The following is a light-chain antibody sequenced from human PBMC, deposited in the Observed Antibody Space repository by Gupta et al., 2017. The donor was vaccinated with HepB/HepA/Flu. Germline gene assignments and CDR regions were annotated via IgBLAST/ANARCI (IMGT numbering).Light chain of an antibody. V-gene: IGLV2-11*01. J-gene: IGLJ2*01. CDR1: SSDVGGYHY. CDR3: CSYAGSDTFGV. CDR2: DVS. Sequence: QSALTPLRPLSGSPGQSVTISCTGTSSDVGGYHYVSWYQQHPGKAPKLMIYDVSTRPSVVPDRFSGCKSGNMASLTIAGLQDEEDDDYYCCSYAGSDTFGVFGRGTKLTVL.